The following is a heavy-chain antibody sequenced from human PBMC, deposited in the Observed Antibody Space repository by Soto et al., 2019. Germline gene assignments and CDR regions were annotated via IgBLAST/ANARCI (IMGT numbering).Heavy chain of an antibody. CDR3: ARDCRAVVVTAHYFDF. D-gene: IGHD2-21*02. CDR1: GFTFSSYG. J-gene: IGHJ4*02. Sequence: PGGSLRLSCAASGFTFSSYGMHWVRQAPGKGLEWVAVIWYDGSNKYYADSVKGRFTISRDNSKNTLYLQMNSLRAEDTAVYYSARDCRAVVVTAHYFDFWGQGTLVTVSS. CDR2: IWYDGSNK. V-gene: IGHV3-33*01.